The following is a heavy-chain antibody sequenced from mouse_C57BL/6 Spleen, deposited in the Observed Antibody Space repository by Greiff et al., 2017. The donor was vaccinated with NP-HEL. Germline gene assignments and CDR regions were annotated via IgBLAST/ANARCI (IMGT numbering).Heavy chain of an antibody. J-gene: IGHJ4*01. CDR3: AREAARSMDY. CDR1: GYSFTSYY. CDR2: IYPGSGNT. D-gene: IGHD3-1*01. Sequence: VKVVESGPELVKPGASVKISCKASGYSFTSYYIHWVKQRPGQGLEWIGWIYPGSGNTKYNEKFKGKATLTADTSSSTAYMQLSSLTSEDSAVYYCAREAARSMDYWGQGTSVTVSS. V-gene: IGHV1-66*01.